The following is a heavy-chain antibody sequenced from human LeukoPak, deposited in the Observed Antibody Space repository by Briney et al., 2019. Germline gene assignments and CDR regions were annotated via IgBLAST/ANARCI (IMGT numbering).Heavy chain of an antibody. Sequence: ASVKVSCKASGYTFTSYGISWVRQAPGQGLEWMGWISAYNGNTNYAQKLQGRVTMTRDTSTSTVYMELSSLRSEDTAVYYCARELTDYYDSSGNIGYFDYWGQGTLVTVSS. D-gene: IGHD3-22*01. CDR3: ARELTDYYDSSGNIGYFDY. CDR2: ISAYNGNT. CDR1: GYTFTSYG. V-gene: IGHV1-18*01. J-gene: IGHJ4*02.